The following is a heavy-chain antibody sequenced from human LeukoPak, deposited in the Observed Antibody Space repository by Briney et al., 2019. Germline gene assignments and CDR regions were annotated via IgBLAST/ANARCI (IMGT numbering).Heavy chain of an antibody. CDR1: GDPISSYSDY. J-gene: IGHJ4*02. D-gene: IGHD5-12*01. CDR3: AREYSAFDY. Sequence: SETLSLTCTVSGDPISSYSDYKWTWIRQGPGKRLEWIGYIYYSGITNYNPSLRSRVTISVDTSKNQFSLQLPSVTAADTAVYYCAREYSAFDYWSQGTLVTVSS. CDR2: IYYSGIT. V-gene: IGHV4-61*08.